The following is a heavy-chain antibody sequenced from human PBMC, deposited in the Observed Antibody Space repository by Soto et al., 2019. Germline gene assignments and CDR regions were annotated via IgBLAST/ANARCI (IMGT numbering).Heavy chain of an antibody. V-gene: IGHV4-30-2*01. CDR2: MYHSGTF. D-gene: IGHD3-10*01. Sequence: PSEPLSLTCAVSCGSIGGVGYSWSWIRQPPGGGLEWIGYMYHSGTFLKSPSLKTRLTMSLDMSKNQFSLTLNSMTATDTAVYYCARAQFEPGSGNYNNVMFVSWGQG. J-gene: IGHJ5*02. CDR3: ARAQFEPGSGNYNNVMFVS. CDR1: CGSIGGVGYS.